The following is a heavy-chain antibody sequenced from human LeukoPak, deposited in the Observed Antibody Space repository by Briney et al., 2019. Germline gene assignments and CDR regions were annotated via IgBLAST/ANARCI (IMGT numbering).Heavy chain of an antibody. Sequence: PGGSLRLSCAASGFTLRSYDMSWVRQAPGKGLEWVAATSGSGVNSYYADSVRGRFTISRDNSQNTLYLQMDSLRAEDTALYYCAKEYSGYDFDYWGQRTLATVSS. CDR1: GFTLRSYD. V-gene: IGHV3-23*01. CDR2: TSGSGVNS. CDR3: AKEYSGYDFDY. D-gene: IGHD5-12*01. J-gene: IGHJ4*02.